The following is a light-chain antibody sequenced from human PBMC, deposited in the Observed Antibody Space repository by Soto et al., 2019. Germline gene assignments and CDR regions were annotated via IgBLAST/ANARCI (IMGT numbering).Light chain of an antibody. CDR1: QDISNS. CDR3: QQYDDFRRT. J-gene: IGKJ1*01. CDR2: DAF. Sequence: DIQMTQSPSSLSASVGDRITITCQANQDISNSLNWYQQKPGKTPNLLIYDAFNLETGVPSNFSGSGSGTDFPFTITSLQPEHIATYRCQQYDDFRRTFGQGTKVEIK. V-gene: IGKV1-33*01.